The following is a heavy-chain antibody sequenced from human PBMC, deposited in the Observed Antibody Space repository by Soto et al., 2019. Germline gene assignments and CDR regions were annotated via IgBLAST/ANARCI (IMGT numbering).Heavy chain of an antibody. CDR1: GFTFSTYG. CDR3: ARDRWVVTAALDS. V-gene: IGHV3-33*01. J-gene: IGHJ4*02. Sequence: PGGSLRLSCAASGFTFSTYGMHWVRQAPGRGLEWVAVVWYDGTDTFYANSVRGRFTVSRDNSKNTLYLQMNSLTAEDTAVYYCARDRWVVTAALDSWGQGTLVTVPQ. CDR2: VWYDGTDT. D-gene: IGHD2-21*02.